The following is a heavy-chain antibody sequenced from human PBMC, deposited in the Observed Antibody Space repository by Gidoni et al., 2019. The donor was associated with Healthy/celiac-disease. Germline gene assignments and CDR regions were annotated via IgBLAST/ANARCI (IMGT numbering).Heavy chain of an antibody. Sequence: EVQLVESGGGLVHPGGSRRLSCPASGFTFSSYSMNWVRQAPGKGLELFSYISSSSSTIYYAVSVKGRFTISRDHAKNSLYLQMNSLRAEYTAVYYCARATWSYGDYGPILFDYWGQGTLVTLSS. J-gene: IGHJ4*02. D-gene: IGHD4-17*01. CDR3: ARATWSYGDYGPILFDY. V-gene: IGHV3-48*01. CDR1: GFTFSSYS. CDR2: ISSSSSTI.